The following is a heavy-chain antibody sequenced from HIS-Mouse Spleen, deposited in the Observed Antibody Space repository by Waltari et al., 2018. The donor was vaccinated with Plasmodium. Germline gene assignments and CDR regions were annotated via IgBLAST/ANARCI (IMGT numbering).Heavy chain of an antibody. J-gene: IGHJ6*02. CDR3: ARTTYSSSSAKYYYYGMDV. CDR2: IDWDDDK. CDR1: GFSLRTSGLC. Sequence: QVTLRESGPALVKPTQPLTLTCTFSGFSLRTSGLCVSWIRQPPGKALEWLARIDWDDDKYYSTSLKTRLTISKDTSKNQVVLTMTNMDPVDTATYYCARTTYSSSSAKYYYYGMDVWGQGTTVTVSS. V-gene: IGHV2-70*15. D-gene: IGHD6-6*01.